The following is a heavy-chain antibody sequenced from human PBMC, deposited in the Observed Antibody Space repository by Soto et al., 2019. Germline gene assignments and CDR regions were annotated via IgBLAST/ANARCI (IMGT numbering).Heavy chain of an antibody. CDR1: GFGFSGFS. Sequence: VNLVESGGGLVQPGGSLRLPCAGTGFGFSGFSMHWVRQAAGKGLVWVARIDSAGTDTKYADSVKGRFTVSRDNSKNTLYLQMDSLRADDTAVYFCTRDGWAVAENWGQGTLVTVSS. CDR2: IDSAGTDT. CDR3: TRDGWAVAEN. D-gene: IGHD6-19*01. J-gene: IGHJ4*02. V-gene: IGHV3-74*03.